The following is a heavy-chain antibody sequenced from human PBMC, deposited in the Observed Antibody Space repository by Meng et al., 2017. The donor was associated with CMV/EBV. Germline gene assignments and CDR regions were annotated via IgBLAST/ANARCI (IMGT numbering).Heavy chain of an antibody. Sequence: GESLKTSCAASGFTFRRYGMDWVRQGPGKGLEWVTFIENDGSNKYYADSVKGRFTISRDNFKNTVHLQINSLRAEDTALYYCVKFFRWDQPDDAFDIWGHGTMVTVSS. J-gene: IGHJ3*02. D-gene: IGHD1-26*01. CDR2: IENDGSNK. CDR3: VKFFRWDQPDDAFDI. V-gene: IGHV3-30*02. CDR1: GFTFRRYG.